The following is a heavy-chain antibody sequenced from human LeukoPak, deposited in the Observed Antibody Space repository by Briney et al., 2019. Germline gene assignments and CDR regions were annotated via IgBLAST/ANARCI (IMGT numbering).Heavy chain of an antibody. Sequence: QTLSLTCTVSGGSISSGGYYWSWIRQPPGKALEWLALIYWDDAKRYSPSLKSRLTITKDTSKNQVVLTMTNMDPVDTAIYFCAHRKYNGSYYDFDYWGPGTLVTVSS. V-gene: IGHV2-5*08. J-gene: IGHJ4*02. D-gene: IGHD1-26*01. CDR3: AHRKYNGSYYDFDY. CDR1: GGSISSGGYY. CDR2: IYWDDAK.